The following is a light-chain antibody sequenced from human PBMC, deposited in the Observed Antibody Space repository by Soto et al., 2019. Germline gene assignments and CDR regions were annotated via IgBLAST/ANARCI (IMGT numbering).Light chain of an antibody. CDR2: QDN. CDR1: KLGNKY. Sequence: SSELTQPPSVSVSPGQTASITCSGDKLGNKYACWYQQKPGQSPVLVIYQDNKRPSGIPERFSGSNSGNTATLTLSGTQAMDEADYYCQAWDSSVVVFGGGTKVTVL. J-gene: IGLJ2*01. CDR3: QAWDSSVVV. V-gene: IGLV3-1*01.